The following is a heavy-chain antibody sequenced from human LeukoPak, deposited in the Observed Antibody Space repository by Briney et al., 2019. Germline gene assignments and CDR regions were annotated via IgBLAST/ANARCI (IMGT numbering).Heavy chain of an antibody. D-gene: IGHD6-13*01. CDR2: IYPGDSDT. V-gene: IGHV5-51*01. CDR3: ATTSSSWPFDY. Sequence: GASLKISCKGSGSIFTSYWIGWVRQLPGKGLEWMGIIYPGDSDTRYSPSFQGQVTISADKSISTAYLQWSSLKASDTAMYYCATTSSSWPFDYWGQGTLVTVSS. J-gene: IGHJ4*02. CDR1: GSIFTSYW.